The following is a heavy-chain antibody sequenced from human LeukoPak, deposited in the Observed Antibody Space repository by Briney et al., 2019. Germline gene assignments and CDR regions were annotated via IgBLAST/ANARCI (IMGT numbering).Heavy chain of an antibody. CDR3: ARLVGDGYNLGAFDI. J-gene: IGHJ3*02. V-gene: IGHV4-39*01. D-gene: IGHD5-24*01. CDR1: GGSISSSSYY. Sequence: SETLSLTCTVSGGSISSSSYYWGWIRQPPGKGLEWIGSIYYSGSTYYNPSLKSRVTISVDTSNNQFSLKLSSVTAADTAVYYCARLVGDGYNLGAFDIWGQGTMVTVSS. CDR2: IYYSGST.